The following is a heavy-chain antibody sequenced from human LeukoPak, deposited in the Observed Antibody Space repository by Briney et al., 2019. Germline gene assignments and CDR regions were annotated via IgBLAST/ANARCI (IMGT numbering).Heavy chain of an antibody. CDR1: GYTFTGYY. Sequence: ASVKVSCKASGYTFTGYYMHWVRQAPGQGLEWMGWINPNSGGTNYAQKFQGWVTMTRDTSISTAYMELSRLRSDDTAVYYCARETPNYYGSGSYYWGNWFDPWGQGTLVTVSS. V-gene: IGHV1-2*04. J-gene: IGHJ5*02. CDR3: ARETPNYYGSGSYYWGNWFDP. CDR2: INPNSGGT. D-gene: IGHD3-10*01.